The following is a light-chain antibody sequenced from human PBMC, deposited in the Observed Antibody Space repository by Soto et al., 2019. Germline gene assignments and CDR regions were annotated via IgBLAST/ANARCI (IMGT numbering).Light chain of an antibody. CDR3: RSYAGSNTYV. J-gene: IGLJ1*01. V-gene: IGLV2-8*01. CDR2: EVV. Sequence: QSALTPPPSAARSPGEALIISCTGTKNDIGVYDFVSWYQHHPGKAPRLIIYEVVQRPSGVPDRFSGSKSGNTASLTVSGLQAADEADYFCRSYAGSNTYVFGSGTKLTVL. CDR1: KNDIGVYDF.